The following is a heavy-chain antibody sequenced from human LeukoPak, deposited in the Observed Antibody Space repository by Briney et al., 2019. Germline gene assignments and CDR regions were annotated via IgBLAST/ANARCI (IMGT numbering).Heavy chain of an antibody. D-gene: IGHD6-19*01. J-gene: IGHJ4*02. CDR3: ARDRQWLPDY. V-gene: IGHV3-48*03. CDR2: ISSSGSTI. Sequence: GGPLRLSCAASGFTFSSYEMNWVRQAPGKGLEWLSYISSSGSTIYYADSVKGRFTISRDNAKNSLYLQMNSLRAEDTAVYYCARDRQWLPDYWGQGTLVTVSS. CDR1: GFTFSSYE.